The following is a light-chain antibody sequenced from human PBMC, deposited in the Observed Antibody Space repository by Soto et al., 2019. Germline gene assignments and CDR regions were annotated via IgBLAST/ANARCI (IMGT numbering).Light chain of an antibody. CDR3: QKYNSWPPWT. CDR1: QSVSIN. Sequence: EIVMTQSPATLSVSPGERATLSCRASQSVSINLAWYQQKPGQAPRLLIYGASTRATRIPARFSGSGSGTEFTLTIRRVQSEDFAVYYCQKYNSWPPWTFGQGTKVEIK. CDR2: GAS. V-gene: IGKV3-15*01. J-gene: IGKJ1*01.